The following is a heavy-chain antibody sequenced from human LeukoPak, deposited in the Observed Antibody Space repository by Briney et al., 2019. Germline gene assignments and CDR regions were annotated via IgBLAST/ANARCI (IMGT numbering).Heavy chain of an antibody. D-gene: IGHD2-2*01. CDR1: GYTFTGYY. CDR3: ASSVLDPWDSIGPQLGYCSSTSCNRVLGY. J-gene: IGHJ4*02. Sequence: GASVKVSCKASGYTFTGYYMHWVRQAPGQGLEWMGWINPNSGGTNYAQKFQGRVTMTRDTSVSTAYMELSRLRFDDTAVYYCASSVLDPWDSIGPQLGYCSSTSCNRVLGYWGQGTLVTVSS. CDR2: INPNSGGT. V-gene: IGHV1-2*02.